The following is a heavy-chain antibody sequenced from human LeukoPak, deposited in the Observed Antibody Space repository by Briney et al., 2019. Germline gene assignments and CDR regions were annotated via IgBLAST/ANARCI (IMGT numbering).Heavy chain of an antibody. J-gene: IGHJ4*02. Sequence: SGGSLRLSCAASGFTLSGSTIHWVRQASGKGLEWVGRIRSKANNYATAYAASVKGRFTISRDDSKNTASLQMNSLKNEDTAVYYCIRHGDGGYDYWGQGTLVTVSS. D-gene: IGHD5-12*01. CDR2: IRSKANNYAT. CDR3: IRHGDGGYDY. V-gene: IGHV3-73*01. CDR1: GFTLSGST.